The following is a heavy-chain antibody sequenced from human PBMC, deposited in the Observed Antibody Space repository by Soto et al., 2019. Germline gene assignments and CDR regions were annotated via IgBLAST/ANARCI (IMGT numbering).Heavy chain of an antibody. D-gene: IGHD3-22*01. Sequence: PGGSLRLSCAASGFTFSSYAMSWVRRARGKGLEWVSTISGSGSSTYHADSVKGRFTISRDNSKNTLYLQINSLRAEDRAVYYCANLKDRSYYYDSSGYYASWGQGTLVTVSS. J-gene: IGHJ5*02. CDR2: ISGSGSST. CDR1: GFTFSSYA. CDR3: ANLKDRSYYYDSSGYYAS. V-gene: IGHV3-23*01.